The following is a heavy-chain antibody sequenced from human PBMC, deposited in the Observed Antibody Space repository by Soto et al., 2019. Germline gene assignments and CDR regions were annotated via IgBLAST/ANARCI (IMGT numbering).Heavy chain of an antibody. CDR2: IYFGGST. CDR1: GFTVSSNY. CDR3: AKDIEIAVAGPGTFDY. J-gene: IGHJ4*02. V-gene: IGHV3-66*02. Sequence: PGGSLRLSCVASGFTVSSNYMTWVRQAPGKGLEWVSVIYFGGSTYYADSVKGRFTISRDNSKNTLYLQMNSLRAEDTAVYYCAKDIEIAVAGPGTFDYWGQGTLVTVSS. D-gene: IGHD6-19*01.